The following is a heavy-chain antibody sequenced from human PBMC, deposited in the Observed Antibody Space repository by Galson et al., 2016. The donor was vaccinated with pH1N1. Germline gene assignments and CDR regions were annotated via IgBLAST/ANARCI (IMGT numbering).Heavy chain of an antibody. J-gene: IGHJ4*02. D-gene: IGHD5-18*01. CDR1: GYSFTRYW. CDR2: ILPGDSDT. V-gene: IGHV5-51*01. Sequence: QSGAEVKKPGESLKISCKGSGYSFTRYWIGWVRQMPGKGLEWMGIILPGDSDTSYSPSFQGQVPISADKSISTAYLQWSSLKASDTAMYYCARHSGDGYRYGSERYFDYWGQGTLVTVSS. CDR3: ARHSGDGYRYGSERYFDY.